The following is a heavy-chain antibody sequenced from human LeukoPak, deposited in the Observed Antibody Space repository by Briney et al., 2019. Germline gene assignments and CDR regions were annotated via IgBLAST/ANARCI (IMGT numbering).Heavy chain of an antibody. Sequence: PSETLSLTCTVSGYSISGGYYWGWIRQPPGKGLEWIGSIYHSGSTYYNPSLKSRVTISVDTSKNHFSLKLSSVTAADTAVYYCARMCSGSSCPFDRWGQGTLVTVSS. D-gene: IGHD2-2*01. CDR3: ARMCSGSSCPFDR. CDR1: GYSISGGYY. J-gene: IGHJ4*02. V-gene: IGHV4-38-2*02. CDR2: IYHSGST.